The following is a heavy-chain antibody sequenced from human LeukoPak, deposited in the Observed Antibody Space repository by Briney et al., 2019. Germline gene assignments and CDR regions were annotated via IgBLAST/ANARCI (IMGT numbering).Heavy chain of an antibody. CDR2: MYYSGGSGST. CDR1: GGSISSGRYF. V-gene: IGHV4-39*02. Sequence: SETLSLTCTVSGGSISSGRYFWGWIRQPPGKGLEWIGSMYYSGGSGSTYYTPSLKSRVTISVDTSKNHFSLKVNSMTAADTAIYYCVKYGDNAGDYWGPGTLVTVSS. CDR3: VKYGDNAGDY. J-gene: IGHJ4*02. D-gene: IGHD4-17*01.